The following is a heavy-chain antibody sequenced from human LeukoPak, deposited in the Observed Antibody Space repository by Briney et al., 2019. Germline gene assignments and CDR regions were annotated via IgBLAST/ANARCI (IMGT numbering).Heavy chain of an antibody. D-gene: IGHD3-22*01. CDR3: AKQNYYDSSGYYLN. CDR2: IRYDGSNK. Sequence: PGGSLRLSCAVSGFTFTTYGMSWVRRAPGKGLEWVAFIRYDGSNKYYADSVKGRFTISRDNSKNTLYLQMNSLRAEDTAVYYCAKQNYYDSSGYYLNWGQGTLVTVSS. CDR1: GFTFTTYG. J-gene: IGHJ4*02. V-gene: IGHV3-30*02.